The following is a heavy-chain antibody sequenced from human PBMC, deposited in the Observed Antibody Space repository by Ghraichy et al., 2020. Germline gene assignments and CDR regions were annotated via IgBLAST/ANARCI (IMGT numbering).Heavy chain of an antibody. CDR1: EFTFSSYG. V-gene: IGHV3-30*02. CDR3: AKDKLYYYGSGSHHGMDV. D-gene: IGHD3-10*01. Sequence: LSLTCAASEFTFSSYGMHWVRQAPGKGLEWVAFIRYDGSNKYYADSVKGRFTISRDNSKNTLYLQMNSLRAEDTAVYYCAKDKLYYYGSGSHHGMDVWGQGTTVTVSS. CDR2: IRYDGSNK. J-gene: IGHJ6*02.